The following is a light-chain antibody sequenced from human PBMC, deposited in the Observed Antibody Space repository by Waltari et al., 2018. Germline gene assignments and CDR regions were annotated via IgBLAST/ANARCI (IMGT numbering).Light chain of an antibody. J-gene: IGLJ2*01. CDR3: SSQSSDNVVL. V-gene: IGLV2-14*03. Sequence: QSALTQPASVSVSPGQSITISRPGTRRDVGGYNFSSWYQDHPAQAPKVIIYDVSDRPSGISERFSGSKSGNTASLTISGLQAEDEADYYCSSQSSDNVVLFGGGTKLTVL. CDR1: RRDVGGYNF. CDR2: DVS.